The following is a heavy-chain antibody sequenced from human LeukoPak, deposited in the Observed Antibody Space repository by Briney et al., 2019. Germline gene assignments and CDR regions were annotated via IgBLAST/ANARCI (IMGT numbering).Heavy chain of an antibody. V-gene: IGHV3-23*01. CDR3: VKGGGSSGYHSYFES. D-gene: IGHD3-22*01. J-gene: IGHJ4*02. CDR1: GFTFSSYA. Sequence: PGGSLRLSCAASGFTFSSYAMSWVRQAPGKGLEWVSAISGSGGSTYYADSVKGRFIISRDDSWSTLYLQMDGLRADDTAVYYCVKGGGSSGYHSYFESWGQGTLVTVSS. CDR2: ISGSGGST.